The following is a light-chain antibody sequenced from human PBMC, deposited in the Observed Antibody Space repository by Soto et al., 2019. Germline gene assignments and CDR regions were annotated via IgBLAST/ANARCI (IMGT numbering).Light chain of an antibody. Sequence: EIVLTQSPGTLSLSPGERATLSCRASQSVSSSYLAWYQQKPGQAPRLLIYGASSRATGIPDRFSGSWSRTEFTLTISSLQSEDFAVYYCQQYNNWPSWTFGQGTKVDIK. V-gene: IGKV3-20*01. CDR3: QQYNNWPSWT. CDR2: GAS. J-gene: IGKJ1*01. CDR1: QSVSSSY.